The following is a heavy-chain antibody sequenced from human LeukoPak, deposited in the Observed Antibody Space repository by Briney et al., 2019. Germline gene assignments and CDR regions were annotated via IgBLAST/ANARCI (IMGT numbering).Heavy chain of an antibody. J-gene: IGHJ4*02. D-gene: IGHD6-19*01. V-gene: IGHV3-33*08. CDR3: ARAAVADYFDY. Sequence: GGSLRLSCAASGFTFSSYSMNWVRQAPGKGLEWVVVIWYDGSNKYYADSVKGRFTISRDNSKNTLYLQMNSLRAEDTAVYYCARAAVADYFDYWGQGTLVTVSS. CDR2: IWYDGSNK. CDR1: GFTFSSYS.